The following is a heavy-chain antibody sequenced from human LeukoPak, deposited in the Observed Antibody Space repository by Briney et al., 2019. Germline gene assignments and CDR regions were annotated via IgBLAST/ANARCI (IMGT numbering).Heavy chain of an antibody. CDR2: ISAYNGNT. V-gene: IGHV1-18*01. CDR1: GYTFTSYG. Sequence: GASVKVSCKASGYTFTSYGISWVRQAPGQGLEWMGWISAYNGNTYYAQKVQGRVIMTTDTSTSTAYMELRSLGSDDTAMYYCARLKTGWFDPWGQGTLVTVSS. J-gene: IGHJ5*02. D-gene: IGHD1-1*01. CDR3: ARLKTGWFDP.